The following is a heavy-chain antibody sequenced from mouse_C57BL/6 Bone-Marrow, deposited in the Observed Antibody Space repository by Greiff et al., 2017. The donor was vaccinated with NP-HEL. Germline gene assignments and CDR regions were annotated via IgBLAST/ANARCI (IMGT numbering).Heavy chain of an antibody. V-gene: IGHV3-3*01. CDR2: TFYSGIT. CDR3: ARASRRDYAMDY. CDR1: GFSINSDCY. Sequence: EVQGVESGPSLVRPSQTLSLTCTVTGFSINSDCYWIWIRQFPGNKLEYIGYTFYSGITYYNPSLESRTYITRDTSKNQFSLKLSSVTTEDTATYYCARASRRDYAMDYWGQGTSVTVSS. J-gene: IGHJ4*01.